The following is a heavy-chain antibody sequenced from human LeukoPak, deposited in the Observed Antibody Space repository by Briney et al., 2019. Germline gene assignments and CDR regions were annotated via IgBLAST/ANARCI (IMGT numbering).Heavy chain of an antibody. CDR2: IYTSGST. D-gene: IGHD1-26*01. CDR1: GGSISSYY. Sequence: SETLSLTCTVSGGSISSYYWSWIRQPPGKGLEWIGYIYTSGSTNYNPSLKSRVTISVDASKNQFSLKLSSVTAADTAVYYCARLGGSYDLDYWGQGTLVTVSS. J-gene: IGHJ4*02. V-gene: IGHV4-4*09. CDR3: ARLGGSYDLDY.